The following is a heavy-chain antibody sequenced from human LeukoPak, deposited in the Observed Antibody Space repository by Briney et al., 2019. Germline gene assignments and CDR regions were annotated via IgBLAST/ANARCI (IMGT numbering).Heavy chain of an antibody. Sequence: PGGSLRLSCAASGFTFSSYWMSWVRQAPGKGLEWVANIKQDGSEKYYVDSVKGRFTISRDNAKNSLYLQMNSLRAEDTAVYYCATTDYYGSRLRADAFDIWGQGTMVTVSS. V-gene: IGHV3-7*01. J-gene: IGHJ3*02. CDR3: ATTDYYGSRLRADAFDI. D-gene: IGHD3-10*01. CDR1: GFTFSSYW. CDR2: IKQDGSEK.